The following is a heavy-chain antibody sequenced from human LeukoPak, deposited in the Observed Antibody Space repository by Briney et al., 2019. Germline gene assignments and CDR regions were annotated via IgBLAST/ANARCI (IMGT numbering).Heavy chain of an antibody. CDR2: ISAYNGNT. D-gene: IGHD2-2*02. Sequence: VASVKVSCKASGYTFTSCGISWVRQAPGQGLEWMGWISAYNGNTNYAQKLQGRVTMTTGTSTSTAYMELRSLRSDDTAVYYCARYCSSTSCYTDYWGQGTLVTVSS. J-gene: IGHJ4*02. CDR1: GYTFTSCG. CDR3: ARYCSSTSCYTDY. V-gene: IGHV1-18*01.